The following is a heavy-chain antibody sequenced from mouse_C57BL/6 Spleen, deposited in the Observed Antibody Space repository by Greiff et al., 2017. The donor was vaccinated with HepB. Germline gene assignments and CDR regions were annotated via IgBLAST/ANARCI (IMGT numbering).Heavy chain of an antibody. CDR3: TKPFDY. V-gene: IGHV14-4*01. CDR1: GFNIKDDY. CDR2: IDPENGDT. J-gene: IGHJ2*01. Sequence: EVQRVESGAELVRPGASVKLSCTASGFNIKDDYMHWVKQRPEQGLEWIGWIDPENGDTEYASKFQGKATITADTSSNTAYLQLSSLTSEDTAVYYCTKPFDYWGQGTTLTVSS. D-gene: IGHD6-1*01.